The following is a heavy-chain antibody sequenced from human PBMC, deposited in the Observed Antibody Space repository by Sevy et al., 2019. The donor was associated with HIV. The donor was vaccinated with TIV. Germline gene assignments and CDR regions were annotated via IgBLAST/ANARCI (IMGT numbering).Heavy chain of an antibody. CDR3: TTSRAELPHDAFDI. CDR2: IKSKTDGGTT. D-gene: IGHD1-26*01. V-gene: IGHV3-15*01. J-gene: IGHJ3*02. Sequence: GGSLRLSCAASGFTFSNAWMSWVRQAPGKGLEWVGRIKSKTDGGTTDYAAPVKGRFTISRDDSKNTLYLQMNSLKTEHTAVYYCTTSRAELPHDAFDIWGQGTMVTVSS. CDR1: GFTFSNAW.